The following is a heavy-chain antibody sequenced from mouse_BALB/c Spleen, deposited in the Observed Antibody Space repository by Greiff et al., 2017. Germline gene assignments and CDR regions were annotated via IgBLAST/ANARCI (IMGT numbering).Heavy chain of an antibody. CDR3: TYGNYGYAMDY. CDR1: GYTFTSYY. D-gene: IGHD2-1*01. Sequence: VQLQQPGAELVKPGASVKLSCKASGYTFTSYYMYWVKQRPGQGLEWIGGINPSNGGTNFNEKFKSKATLTVDKSSSTAYMQLSSLTSEDSAVYYCTYGNYGYAMDYWGQGTSVTVSS. CDR2: INPSNGGT. V-gene: IGHV1S81*02. J-gene: IGHJ4*01.